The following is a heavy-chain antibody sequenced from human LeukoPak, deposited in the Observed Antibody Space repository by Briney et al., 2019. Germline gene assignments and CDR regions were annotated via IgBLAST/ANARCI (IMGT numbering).Heavy chain of an antibody. D-gene: IGHD2-15*01. CDR3: ARDNCSGGSCYSVPGDY. J-gene: IGHJ4*02. Sequence: GASVKVSCKASGYTFTGYYTHWVRQAPGQGLEWMGWINPNSGGTNYAQKFQGRVTMTRDTSISTAYMELSRLRSDDTAVYYCARDNCSGGSCYSVPGDYWGQGTLVTVSS. V-gene: IGHV1-2*02. CDR1: GYTFTGYY. CDR2: INPNSGGT.